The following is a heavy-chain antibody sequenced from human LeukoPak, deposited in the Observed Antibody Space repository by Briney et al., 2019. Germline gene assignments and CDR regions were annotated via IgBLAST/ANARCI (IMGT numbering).Heavy chain of an antibody. CDR2: ISYDGSNK. J-gene: IGHJ6*03. CDR3: ARDRGCSSTSCHDNYYYYMDV. Sequence: GGSLRLSCAASGFTFSSYAMHWVRQAPGKGLEWVAVISYDGSNKYYADSVKGRFTISRDNSKNTLYLQMNSLRAENTAVYYCARDRGCSSTSCHDNYYYYMDVWGKGTTVTVSS. CDR1: GFTFSSYA. V-gene: IGHV3-30*04. D-gene: IGHD2-2*01.